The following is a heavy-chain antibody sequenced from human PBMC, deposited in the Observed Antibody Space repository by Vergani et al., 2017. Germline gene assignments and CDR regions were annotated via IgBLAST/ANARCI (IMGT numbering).Heavy chain of an antibody. V-gene: IGHV4-61*02. J-gene: IGHJ5*02. CDR3: ARSTAIRNWFDP. Sequence: QVQLQESGPGLVKPSQTLSLTCTVSGGSISSGDYYWSWIRQPAGKGLEWIGRIYTSGSTNYNPSLKSRVTISVDTSKNQFSLKLSSVTAADTAVYYCARSTAIRNWFDPWGQGTLVTVSS. CDR2: IYTSGST. CDR1: GGSISSGDYY. D-gene: IGHD5-18*01.